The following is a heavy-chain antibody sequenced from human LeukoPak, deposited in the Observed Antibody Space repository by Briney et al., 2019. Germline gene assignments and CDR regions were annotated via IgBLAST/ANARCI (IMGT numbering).Heavy chain of an antibody. CDR2: ISSCSSYI. J-gene: IGHJ6*03. CDR3: ARVRSTPHGDMDV. Sequence: KPGGSLRLSCAASGFTFSSYSMNWVRQAPGKGLEWVSSISSCSSYIYYADSVKGRFTISRDNAKNSLYLQMNSLRAEDTAVYYCARVRSTPHGDMDVWGKGTTVTVSS. V-gene: IGHV3-21*01. CDR1: GFTFSSYS. D-gene: IGHD3-3*01.